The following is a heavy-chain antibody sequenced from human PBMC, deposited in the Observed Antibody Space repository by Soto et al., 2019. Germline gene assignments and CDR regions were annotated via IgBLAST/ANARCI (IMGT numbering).Heavy chain of an antibody. J-gene: IGHJ6*02. Sequence: GGSLRLSCAASGFTFSSYAMIWVRQAPGKGLEWVSAISGSGGSTYYADSVKGRFTISRDNSKNTLYLQMNSLRAEDTAVYYCARDLSLDIVVVVAATPEGMDVWGQGTTVTVSS. CDR1: GFTFSSYA. V-gene: IGHV3-23*01. CDR3: ARDLSLDIVVVVAATPEGMDV. D-gene: IGHD2-15*01. CDR2: ISGSGGST.